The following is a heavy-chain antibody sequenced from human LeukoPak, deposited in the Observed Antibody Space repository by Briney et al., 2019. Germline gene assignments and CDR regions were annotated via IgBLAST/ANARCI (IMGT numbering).Heavy chain of an antibody. Sequence: PGRSLRLSCAASGFSFSTYGIHWVRQAPGKGLEWVSSISSSSSYIYYADSVKGRFTISRDNAKNSLYLQMNSLRAEDTAVYYCARSIVGANAVDYWGQGTLVTVSS. D-gene: IGHD1-26*01. CDR3: ARSIVGANAVDY. J-gene: IGHJ4*02. CDR2: ISSSSSYI. V-gene: IGHV3-21*01. CDR1: GFSFSTYG.